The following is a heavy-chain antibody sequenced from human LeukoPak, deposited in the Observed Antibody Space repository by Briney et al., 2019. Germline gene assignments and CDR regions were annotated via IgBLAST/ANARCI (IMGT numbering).Heavy chain of an antibody. D-gene: IGHD3-22*01. CDR1: GYTFTGYY. Sequence: GASVKVSCKASGYTFTGYYMHWVRQAPGQGLEWMGWINPNSGGTNYAQKFQGRVTMTRDTSTSTVYMELSSLRSEDTAVYYCARMYYYDSSGYFDYWGQGTLVTVSS. J-gene: IGHJ4*02. V-gene: IGHV1-2*02. CDR2: INPNSGGT. CDR3: ARMYYYDSSGYFDY.